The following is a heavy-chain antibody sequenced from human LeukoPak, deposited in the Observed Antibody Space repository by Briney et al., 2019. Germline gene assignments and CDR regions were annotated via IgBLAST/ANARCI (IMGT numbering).Heavy chain of an antibody. D-gene: IGHD3-22*01. CDR3: ARDHHRRLYDSQARDTFDI. J-gene: IGHJ3*02. V-gene: IGHV3-48*01. CDR2: IGSTSSTI. Sequence: QPGGSLRLSCAASGFTFSSYTMNWVRQAPGKGLEWVSYIGSTSSTIYYADPVKGRFTISRDNAKNSLYLQMKSLRAEDTAVYYCARDHHRRLYDSQARDTFDIWGQGTMVTVSS. CDR1: GFTFSSYT.